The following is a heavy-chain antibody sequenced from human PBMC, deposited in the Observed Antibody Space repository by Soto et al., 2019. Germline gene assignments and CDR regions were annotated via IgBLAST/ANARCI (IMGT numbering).Heavy chain of an antibody. CDR1: GFTFSHVW. J-gene: IGHJ3*02. CDR2: IKRKIDGETI. V-gene: IGHV3-15*01. Sequence: EVQLVESGGGLEKPGGSLRLSCAASGFTFSHVWMSWVRQAPGKGLEWVGRIKRKIDGETIDYAAPVNGRFTILRDDSKDTLYLQINSLKTEDTAVYYCATEASCSSINSPRAFDIWGQGTVVTVSS. CDR3: ATEASCSSINSPRAFDI. D-gene: IGHD2-2*01.